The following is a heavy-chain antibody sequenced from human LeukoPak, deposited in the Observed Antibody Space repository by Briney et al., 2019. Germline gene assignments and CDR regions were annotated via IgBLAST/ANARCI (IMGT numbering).Heavy chain of an antibody. CDR3: AISTVTVAAAGIDY. CDR1: GFPFSSYA. V-gene: IGHV3-23*01. Sequence: GGSLRLSCAASGFPFSSYALGWVRQPPGKGLEWVSAISGSGDRTYYADPVRGRFTISRDGSRHTLFLQMNSLRVEDPAVYYCAISTVTVAAAGIDYWGQGTLATVSS. CDR2: ISGSGDRT. D-gene: IGHD6-13*01. J-gene: IGHJ4*02.